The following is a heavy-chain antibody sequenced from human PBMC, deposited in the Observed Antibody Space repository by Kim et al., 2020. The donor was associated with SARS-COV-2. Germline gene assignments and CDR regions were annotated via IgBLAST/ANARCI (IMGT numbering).Heavy chain of an antibody. CDR2: IDPSDSYT. J-gene: IGHJ5*02. CDR3: ARLSYSSSWYSRWFDP. CDR1: GYSFTSYW. V-gene: IGHV5-10-1*01. Sequence: ESLKISCKGSGYSFTSYWIIWVRHMPGKGLEWMGRIDPSDSYTNYSPSFQGHVTISADKSISTAYLQWSSLKASDTAMYYCARLSYSSSWYSRWFDPWGQGTLVTVSS. D-gene: IGHD6-13*01.